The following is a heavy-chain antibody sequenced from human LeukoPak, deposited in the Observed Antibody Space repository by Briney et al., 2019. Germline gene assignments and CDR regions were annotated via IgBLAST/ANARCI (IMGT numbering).Heavy chain of an antibody. V-gene: IGHV1-69*04. Sequence: SVKVSCKASGGTFSSYAISWVRQAPGQGLEWMGRIIPILGIANYAQKFQGRVTVTADKSTSTAYMELSSLRSEDTAVYYCARASIGFGELFYFDYWGQGTLVTVSS. J-gene: IGHJ4*02. D-gene: IGHD3-10*01. CDR3: ARASIGFGELFYFDY. CDR1: GGTFSSYA. CDR2: IIPILGIA.